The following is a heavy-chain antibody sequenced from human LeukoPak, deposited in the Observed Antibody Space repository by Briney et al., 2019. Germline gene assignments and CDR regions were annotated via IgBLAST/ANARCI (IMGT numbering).Heavy chain of an antibody. D-gene: IGHD2-15*01. J-gene: IGHJ6*02. CDR2: MNPNSGNT. V-gene: IGHV1-8*01. CDR3: ARLGYCSGGSCYSYYYYGMDV. Sequence: ASVKVSCKASGYTFTSYDINWVRQATGQGLEWMGWMNPNSGNTGYAQKFQGRVTMTRNTCISTAYMELSSLRSEDTAVYYCARLGYCSGGSCYSYYYYGMDVWGQGTTVTVSS. CDR1: GYTFTSYD.